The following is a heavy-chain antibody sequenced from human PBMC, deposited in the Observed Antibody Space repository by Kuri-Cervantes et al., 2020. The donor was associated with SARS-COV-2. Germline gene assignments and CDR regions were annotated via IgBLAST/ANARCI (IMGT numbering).Heavy chain of an antibody. Sequence: SETLSLTCTVSGGSINSYYWSWIRQPPGKGLEWIGYISDSGSTKYSPSLKSRITMSVDTSKNEFTLKLTSVTATDTAVYYCGRQASDWHIDYWGQGTLVTVSS. D-gene: IGHD3-9*01. V-gene: IGHV4-59*08. CDR3: GRQASDWHIDY. CDR1: GGSINSYY. J-gene: IGHJ4*02. CDR2: ISDSGST.